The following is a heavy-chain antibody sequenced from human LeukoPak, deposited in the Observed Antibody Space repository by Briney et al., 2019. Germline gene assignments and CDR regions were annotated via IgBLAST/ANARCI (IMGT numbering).Heavy chain of an antibody. CDR2: IRYDGSNK. CDR1: GSTFSSYG. V-gene: IGHV3-30*02. D-gene: IGHD5-12*01. CDR3: AKDRVFSGYDGSDY. J-gene: IGHJ4*02. Sequence: GGSLRLSCAASGSTFSSYGMHWVRQAPGKGLEWVAFIRYDGSNKYYADSVKGRFTISRDNSKNTLYLQMNSLRAEDTAVYYCAKDRVFSGYDGSDYWGQGTLVTVSS.